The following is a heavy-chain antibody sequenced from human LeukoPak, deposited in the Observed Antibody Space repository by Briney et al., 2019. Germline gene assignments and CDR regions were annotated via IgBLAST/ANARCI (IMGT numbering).Heavy chain of an antibody. D-gene: IGHD4-11*01. CDR3: ARDGHDYRWGYYYMDV. CDR2: ISYDGSNK. V-gene: IGHV3-30*03. CDR1: GFTFSSYG. Sequence: GGSLRLSCAASGFTFSSYGMHWVRQAPGKGLEWVAVISYDGSNKYYADSVKGRFTISRDNSKNTLYLQMNSLRAEDTAVYYCARDGHDYRWGYYYMDVWGKGTTVTVSS. J-gene: IGHJ6*03.